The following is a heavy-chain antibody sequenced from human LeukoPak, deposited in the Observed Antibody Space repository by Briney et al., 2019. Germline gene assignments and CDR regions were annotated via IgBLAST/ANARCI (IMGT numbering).Heavy chain of an antibody. D-gene: IGHD3-10*01. CDR3: ARDGRGSRSSWFDP. CDR1: GYSFTNYD. CDR2: MNPKSGGT. Sequence: ASVKVSCKASGYSFTNYDINWVRQATGQGLEWMGGMNPKSGGTGYAQKFQGRVFITRDSSTNTAYMELSSLGSDDTAVYYCARDGRGSRSSWFDPWGQGTLVIVSS. V-gene: IGHV1-8*03. J-gene: IGHJ5*02.